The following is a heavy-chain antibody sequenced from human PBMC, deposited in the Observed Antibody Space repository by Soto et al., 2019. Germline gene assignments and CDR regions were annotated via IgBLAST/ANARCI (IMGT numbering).Heavy chain of an antibody. CDR1: GGTFSSYA. CDR2: IIPIFGTA. V-gene: IGHV1-69*13. CDR3: ASGYFDWLLPLAY. D-gene: IGHD3-9*01. Sequence: ASVKVSCKASGGTFSSYAISWVRQAPGQGLEWMGGIIPIFGTANYAQKFQGRVTITADESTSTAYMELSSLRSEDTAVYYCASGYFDWLLPLAYWAQGSLVPGSS. J-gene: IGHJ4*02.